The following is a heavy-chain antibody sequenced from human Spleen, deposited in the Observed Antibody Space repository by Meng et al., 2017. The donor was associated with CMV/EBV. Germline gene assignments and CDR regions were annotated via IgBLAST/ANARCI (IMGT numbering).Heavy chain of an antibody. D-gene: IGHD6-19*01. Sequence: GESLKISCAASGFTLSDYYMSWIRQAPGKGLEWNSYISSSGGTIHYADSVEGRFTISRDSAKNTLYLQMSNVRADDTAVYYCAGDSNAWTFDYWGQGTLVTVSS. CDR3: AGDSNAWTFDY. J-gene: IGHJ4*02. V-gene: IGHV3-11*01. CDR1: GFTLSDYY. CDR2: ISSSGGTI.